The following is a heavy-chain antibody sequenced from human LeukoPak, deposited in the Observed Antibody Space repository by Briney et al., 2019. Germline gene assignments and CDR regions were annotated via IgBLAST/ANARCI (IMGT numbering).Heavy chain of an antibody. Sequence: GGSWSCRCAASGFTFSSYWMSWFRQIPGKGLEWLGNIKTDGSEKYYLVSVRGRFTISRDNAKYSLFLQMNSLRGEDTAVYYCVRDYVWGIYEPGHWGQCCVVTVTS. CDR3: VRDYVWGIYEPGH. D-gene: IGHD3-16*01. CDR2: IKTDGSEK. J-gene: IGHJ1*01. CDR1: GFTFSSYW. V-gene: IGHV3-7*01.